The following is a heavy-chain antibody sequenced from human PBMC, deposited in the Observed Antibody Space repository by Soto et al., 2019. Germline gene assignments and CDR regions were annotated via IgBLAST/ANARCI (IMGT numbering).Heavy chain of an antibody. CDR1: GFTFSSYA. D-gene: IGHD2-2*03. CDR2: ISGSGGST. V-gene: IGHV3-23*01. J-gene: IGHJ4*02. CDR3: ARFTGYCSSTSCLVFDY. Sequence: PGGSLRLSCAASGFTFSSYAMSWVRQAPGKGLEWVSAISGSGGSTYYADSVKGRFTISRDNSKNTLYLQMNSLRAEDTAVYYCARFTGYCSSTSCLVFDYWGQGTLVTVSS.